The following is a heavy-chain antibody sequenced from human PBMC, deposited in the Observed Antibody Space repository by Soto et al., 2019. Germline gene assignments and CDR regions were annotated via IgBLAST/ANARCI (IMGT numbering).Heavy chain of an antibody. D-gene: IGHD3-22*01. J-gene: IGHJ4*02. V-gene: IGHV3-48*02. CDR1: GFTFSNFH. CDR3: ARDAFDYDTTGYHSDY. CDR2: ISSSGSTT. Sequence: EVQLVESGGGLVQPGGSLRLSCGASGFTFSNFHMNWVRQAPGKGLEWVSYISSSGSTTYCADSVKGRFTISRDNARNSLFLQMSSLRDEDTAVYYCARDAFDYDTTGYHSDYWGQGTLVTVSS.